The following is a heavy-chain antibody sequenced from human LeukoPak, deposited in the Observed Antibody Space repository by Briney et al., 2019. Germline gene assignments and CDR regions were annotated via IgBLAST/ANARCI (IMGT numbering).Heavy chain of an antibody. Sequence: GASVKVSCKASGYTFTSYYMHWVRQAPGQGLEWMGIINPSGGSTSYAQKSQGRVTMTRDTSTSTVYMELSSLRSEDTAVYYCARGGCSSTSCYHGDYWGQGTLVIVSS. CDR2: INPSGGST. D-gene: IGHD2-2*01. CDR3: ARGGCSSTSCYHGDY. CDR1: GYTFTSYY. V-gene: IGHV1-46*03. J-gene: IGHJ4*02.